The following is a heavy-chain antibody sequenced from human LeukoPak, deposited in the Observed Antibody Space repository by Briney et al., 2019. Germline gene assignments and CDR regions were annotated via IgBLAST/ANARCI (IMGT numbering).Heavy chain of an antibody. CDR1: GFXFSSYT. J-gene: IGHJ4*02. V-gene: IGHV3-21*04. CDR3: FASGRGALTFDS. D-gene: IGHD3-10*01. CDR2: ISSSSTYI. Sequence: GGSLRLSCAASGFXFSSYTMNWVRQAPGKGLEWVSSISSSSTYIYYADSMKGRFTISRDNAKNSLYLQMNSLRVEDTAVYYCFASGRGALTFDSWGQGTLVTVSP.